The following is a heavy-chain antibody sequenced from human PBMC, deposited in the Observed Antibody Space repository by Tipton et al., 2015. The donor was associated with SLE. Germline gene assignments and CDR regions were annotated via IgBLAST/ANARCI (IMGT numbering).Heavy chain of an antibody. CDR3: ARHEGVWQWLAFDY. J-gene: IGHJ4*02. Sequence: SLRLSCAASGFTFSDYYMSWIRQAPGKGLEWVSYISSSSYTNYADSVKGRFTISRDNAKNSLYLQMTSLRAEDTAVYYCARHEGVWQWLAFDYWGQGTLVTVSS. CDR1: GFTFSDYY. CDR2: ISSSSYT. D-gene: IGHD6-19*01. V-gene: IGHV3-11*06.